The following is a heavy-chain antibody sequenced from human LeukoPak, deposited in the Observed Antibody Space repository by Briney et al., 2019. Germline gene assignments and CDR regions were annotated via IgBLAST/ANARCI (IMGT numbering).Heavy chain of an antibody. V-gene: IGHV3-15*01. CDR2: IKPKTDDGTT. CDR3: TSSLNLVLGELLGY. Sequence: GGSLRLSCAASGFIFNKAWMAWVRQAPGKGLEWVGHIKPKTDDGTTDYAGPVKGRFTISRDDSSDTLYLQMNSLNTEDTSTYFCTSSLNLVLGELLGYWGQGTLVTVSS. J-gene: IGHJ4*02. CDR1: GFIFNKAW. D-gene: IGHD3-16*01.